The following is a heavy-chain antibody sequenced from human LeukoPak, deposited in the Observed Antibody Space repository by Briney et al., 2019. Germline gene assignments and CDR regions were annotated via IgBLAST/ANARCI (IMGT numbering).Heavy chain of an antibody. Sequence: ASVKVSCKASGYTFTGYYMHWVRQAPGQGLVWMGWINPNSGDTKYAQKFQGRVTMTRDTSISTAYMELSRLTSDDTAVYYCATQRGSYLWGTDFDYWGQGTPVTVSS. CDR3: ATQRGSYLWGTDFDY. V-gene: IGHV1-2*02. CDR1: GYTFTGYY. CDR2: INPNSGDT. J-gene: IGHJ4*02. D-gene: IGHD3-16*01.